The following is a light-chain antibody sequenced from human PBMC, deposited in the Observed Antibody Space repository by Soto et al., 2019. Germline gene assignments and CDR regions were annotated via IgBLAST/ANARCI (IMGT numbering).Light chain of an antibody. CDR1: QSASTTY. V-gene: IGKV3-20*01. J-gene: IGKJ2*01. CDR3: QHYGSSPPMYT. Sequence: EIVLTQSPGTLSLSPGERATLSCRASQSASTTYLGWYQQKPGQAPRLLVYGTSRRATGIPDRFSGSGSGTDFTLTISSLEPEDFAVYYCQHYGSSPPMYTFGQGTKLEIK. CDR2: GTS.